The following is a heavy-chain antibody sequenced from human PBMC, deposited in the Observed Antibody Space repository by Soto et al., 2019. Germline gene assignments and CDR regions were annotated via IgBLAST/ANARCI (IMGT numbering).Heavy chain of an antibody. CDR3: AHSSLSNPPRGVGDDAFDI. V-gene: IGHV2-5*02. D-gene: IGHD3-10*01. CDR2: IYWDDDK. Sequence: SGPTLVNPTQTLTLTCTFSGFSLSTSGVGVGWIRQPPGKALEWLALIYWDDDKRYSPSLKSRLTITKDTSKNQVVLTMTNMDPVDTATYYCAHSSLSNPPRGVGDDAFDIWGQGTMVTVSS. J-gene: IGHJ3*02. CDR1: GFSLSTSGVG.